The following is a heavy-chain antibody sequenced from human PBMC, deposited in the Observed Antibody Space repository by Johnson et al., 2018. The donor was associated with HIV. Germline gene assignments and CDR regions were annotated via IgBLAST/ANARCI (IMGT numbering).Heavy chain of an antibody. D-gene: IGHD6-13*01. CDR1: GFTFDEYG. CDR3: SRSGGYPNAFDM. CDR2: IYSGGNT. J-gene: IGHJ3*02. Sequence: VQLMESGGGVVRPGGSLRVSCVASGFTFDEYGMSWVRQAPGKGLEWVSVIYSGGNTYYADSVKGRFTISRDKSKNSLFLQMNSLRVEDTAVYYCSRSGGYPNAFDMWGQGTMVSVSS. V-gene: IGHV3-66*01.